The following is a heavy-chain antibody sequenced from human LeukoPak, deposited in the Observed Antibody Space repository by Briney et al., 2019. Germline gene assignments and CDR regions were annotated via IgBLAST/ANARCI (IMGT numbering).Heavy chain of an antibody. V-gene: IGHV3-21*04. CDR2: ISSSSSYI. CDR1: GFTFSSYS. J-gene: IGHJ3*02. Sequence: GGSLRLSCAASGFTFSSYSMNWVRQAPGKGLEWVSSISSSSSYIYYADSVKGRFTISRDNAKNSLYLQMNSLRVDDTAVYYCARGGITLVRRIMRSFAFDIWGQGTMVTVSS. CDR3: ARGGITLVRRIMRSFAFDI. D-gene: IGHD3-10*01.